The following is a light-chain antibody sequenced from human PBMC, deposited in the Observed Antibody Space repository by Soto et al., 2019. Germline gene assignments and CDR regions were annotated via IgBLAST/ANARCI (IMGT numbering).Light chain of an antibody. Sequence: EIMMTQSPATLSVSPGERATLSCRASQSVSSNLAWYQQKPGQAPRLLLYGASTRATGIPARFSGSGSGTEFTLTISSLQSEDFAVYYCQQYNNWPPYTFGQGTKLEIK. CDR3: QQYNNWPPYT. CDR1: QSVSSN. V-gene: IGKV3-15*01. CDR2: GAS. J-gene: IGKJ2*01.